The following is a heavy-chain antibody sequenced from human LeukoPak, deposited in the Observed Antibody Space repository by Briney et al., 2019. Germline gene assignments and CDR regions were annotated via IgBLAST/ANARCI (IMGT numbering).Heavy chain of an antibody. CDR1: GFIFNSYG. J-gene: IGHJ4*02. Sequence: GGSLRLSCAASGFIFNSYGMTWVRQAPGEGLEWVASLTGSTRTTYYADSVKGRFTISRDNSKNTLYLKMNSLRVEDTAIYYCAKERENYFEFDFWGQGTLVTVSS. D-gene: IGHD1-7*01. CDR3: AKERENYFEFDF. V-gene: IGHV3-23*01. CDR2: LTGSTRTT.